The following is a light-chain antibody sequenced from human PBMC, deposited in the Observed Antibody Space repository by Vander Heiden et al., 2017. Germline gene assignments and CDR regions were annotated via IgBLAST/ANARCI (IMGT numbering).Light chain of an antibody. CDR3: CSYAGSYTRV. V-gene: IGLV2-11*01. J-gene: IGLJ2*01. Sequence: QSALPQPRPVSGSPGQSVTISCTGTSSDVGGYNYVSWYQQHPGKAPKLMIYDVSKRPSGVPDRFSGSKSGNTASLTISGLQAEDEADYYCCSYAGSYTRVFGGGTKLTVL. CDR1: SSDVGGYNY. CDR2: DVS.